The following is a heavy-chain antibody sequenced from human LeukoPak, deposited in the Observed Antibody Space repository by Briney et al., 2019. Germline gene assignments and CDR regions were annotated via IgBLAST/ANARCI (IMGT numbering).Heavy chain of an antibody. CDR3: ARSRQWEHIDY. V-gene: IGHV4-39*02. Sequence: PSETLSLTCTVCGGSISSSSYYWGWILQPPGKGLEWIAIIYYSGSPYYNPSLRSRVTISVDTSKNHFSLKLTPVTAADTAVYYCARSRQWEHIDYWGQGTLVTVSS. D-gene: IGHD1-26*01. J-gene: IGHJ4*02. CDR2: IYYSGSP. CDR1: GGSISSSSYY.